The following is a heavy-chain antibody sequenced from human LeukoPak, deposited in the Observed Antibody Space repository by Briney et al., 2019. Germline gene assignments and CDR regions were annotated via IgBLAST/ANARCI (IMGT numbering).Heavy chain of an antibody. CDR2: IYYSGST. Sequence: SETLSLTCTVSGGSISSGDYYWSWIRQPPGKGLEWIGYIYYSGSTNYNPSLKSRVTISVDTSKNQFSLKLSSVTAADTAVYYCARDRRGYYDSSGYGYWFDPWGQGTLVTVSS. CDR3: ARDRRGYYDSSGYGYWFDP. CDR1: GGSISSGDYY. V-gene: IGHV4-61*08. J-gene: IGHJ5*02. D-gene: IGHD3-22*01.